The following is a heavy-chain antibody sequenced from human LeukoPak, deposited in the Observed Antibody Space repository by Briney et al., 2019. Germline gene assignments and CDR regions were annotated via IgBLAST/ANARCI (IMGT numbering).Heavy chain of an antibody. V-gene: IGHV1-2*02. Sequence: SVKVSCTASGYTFTDHYIHWVRQAPGQGLEWMAWIKPNSGGTNYAQKFQGRVTMTRDTSISTAYMELTRLTSDGTAVYYCARGPGTRIVVSNEYFHHWGQGTLVTVSS. J-gene: IGHJ1*01. CDR3: ARGPGTRIVVSNEYFHH. CDR1: GYTFTDHY. D-gene: IGHD3-22*01. CDR2: IKPNSGGT.